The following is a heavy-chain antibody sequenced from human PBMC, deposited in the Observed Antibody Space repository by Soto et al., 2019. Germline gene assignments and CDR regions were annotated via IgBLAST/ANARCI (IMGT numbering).Heavy chain of an antibody. CDR1: GLTFSSYA. Sequence: EVQLLESGGGLVQPGGSLRLSCAASGLTFSSYAMSWVRQAPGKGLEWVSGISSGGGSTYYADSVKGRFTVSRDKSKNTLFLQMNSLTAADTALYYCAKIPPASDYSDITGYKWYFDLWGRGTLVTVSS. J-gene: IGHJ2*01. CDR2: ISSGGGST. D-gene: IGHD3-22*01. CDR3: AKIPPASDYSDITGYKWYFDL. V-gene: IGHV3-23*01.